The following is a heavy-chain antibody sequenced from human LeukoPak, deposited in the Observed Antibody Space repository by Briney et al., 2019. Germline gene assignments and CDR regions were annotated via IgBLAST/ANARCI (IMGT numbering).Heavy chain of an antibody. CDR1: GFTFSTYY. CDR2: ISGSSSYI. CDR3: ARIAAAATGAFDI. Sequence: KTGGSLRLSCAASGFTFSTYYMIWVRQGPGKGLEWVSSISGSSSYIYYADSVKGRFTISRDNAKNSLYLQVNSLRAEDTAVYYCARIAAAATGAFDIWGQGTMVTVSS. D-gene: IGHD6-13*01. J-gene: IGHJ3*02. V-gene: IGHV3-21*01.